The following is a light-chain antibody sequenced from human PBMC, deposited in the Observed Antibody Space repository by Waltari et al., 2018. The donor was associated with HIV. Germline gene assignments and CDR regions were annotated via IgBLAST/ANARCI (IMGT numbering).Light chain of an antibody. CDR3: AAWDASLHVL. V-gene: IGLV1-44*01. CDR2: RNH. Sequence: QSVLTQPPSAPGTLGQAVTISCFGSTSNIGSNTVNWYQHLPGAAPKLIIFRNHQRPSGVPDRFSGSQSGTSAFLTITGLLSGDEATYYCAAWDASLHVLFGGGTQLTVV. J-gene: IGLJ2*01. CDR1: TSNIGSNT.